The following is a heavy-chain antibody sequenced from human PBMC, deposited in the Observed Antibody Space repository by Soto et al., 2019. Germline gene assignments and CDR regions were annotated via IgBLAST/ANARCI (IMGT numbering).Heavy chain of an antibody. CDR1: GGIFSNYV. V-gene: IGHV1-69*01. CDR2: IIPIFGTG. D-gene: IGHD3-22*01. Sequence: QVQLVQSGAEVKKPGSSVKVACKASGGIFSNYVLNWVRQAPGQGLEWMGGIIPIFGTGNYAQKFQGRVTITADESTTTASMELRGLRPEDTAVYYCARRYYNSSGYFDYWGQGTLVTVSS. J-gene: IGHJ4*02. CDR3: ARRYYNSSGYFDY.